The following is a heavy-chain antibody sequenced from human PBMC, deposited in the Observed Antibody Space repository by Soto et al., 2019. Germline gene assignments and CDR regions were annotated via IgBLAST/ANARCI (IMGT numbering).Heavy chain of an antibody. CDR1: GYTFTSYG. V-gene: IGHV1-18*01. Sequence: ASVKVSCKASGYTFTSYGISWVRQAPGQGLEWMGWISAYNGNTNYAQKLQGRVTMTTDTSTSTAYMELRSLRSDDTAVYYCARDNDPNQMATYYIDYWGQGTLVTVSS. CDR3: ARDNDPNQMATYYIDY. J-gene: IGHJ4*02. D-gene: IGHD5-12*01. CDR2: ISAYNGNT.